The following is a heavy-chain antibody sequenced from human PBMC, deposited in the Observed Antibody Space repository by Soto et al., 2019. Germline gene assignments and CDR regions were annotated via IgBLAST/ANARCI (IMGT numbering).Heavy chain of an antibody. CDR2: IYYSGST. D-gene: IGHD1-20*01. CDR3: ARSRYNWNDDEVNWFDP. CDR1: GGSISSSSYY. J-gene: IGHJ5*02. Sequence: QLQLQESGPGLVKPSETLSLTCTVSGGSISSSSYYWGWIRQPPGKGLEWIGSIYYSGSTYYNPSLKSRLTISVDTSKNQFSLKLSSVTAADTAVYYCARSRYNWNDDEVNWFDPWGQGTLVTVSS. V-gene: IGHV4-39*01.